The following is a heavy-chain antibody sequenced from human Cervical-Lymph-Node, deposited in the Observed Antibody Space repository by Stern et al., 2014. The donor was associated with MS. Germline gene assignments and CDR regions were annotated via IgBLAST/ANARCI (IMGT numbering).Heavy chain of an antibody. D-gene: IGHD4-11*01. Sequence: QVQLVQSGAEVKKPGASMTISCKTSGYNFIDHAIHWVRQAPGQRIEWMGWINVGPGTTKYSQKFQGRVSFTRDKAASAAYMDLSSLSPDDTAVYYCARQPDYSDFLDFWGQGTLVTVSS. CDR1: GYNFIDHA. J-gene: IGHJ4*02. CDR2: INVGPGTT. CDR3: ARQPDYSDFLDF. V-gene: IGHV1-3*01.